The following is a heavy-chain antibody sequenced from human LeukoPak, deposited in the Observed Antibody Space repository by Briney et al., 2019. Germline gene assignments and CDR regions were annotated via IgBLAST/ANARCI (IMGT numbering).Heavy chain of an antibody. V-gene: IGHV4-39*01. D-gene: IGHD2/OR15-2a*01. J-gene: IGHJ3*02. CDR2: ISYSGST. CDR3: ARHRILPRGGAFDI. CDR1: GDSISSSSYN. Sequence: SETLSLTCSVSGDSISSSSYNWGWIRQPPGKGLEWIGSISYSGSTKYNPSLKSRITISVDTSKNQFSLKLSSVTAADTAVYYCARHRILPRGGAFDIWGQGTMVTVSS.